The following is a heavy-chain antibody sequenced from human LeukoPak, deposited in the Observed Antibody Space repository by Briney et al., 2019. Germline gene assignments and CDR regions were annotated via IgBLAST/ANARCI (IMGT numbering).Heavy chain of an antibody. V-gene: IGHV1-18*01. Sequence: GASVKVSCKGSGYTFTSYGISWGRQAPGQGGECMAWITAYNASTNSAQNLQRRVPITTATSTITAYMELRSLISDDTAVYYCARAHSGIDYWGQGTLVTVSS. J-gene: IGHJ4*02. CDR1: GYTFTSYG. CDR3: ARAHSGIDY. D-gene: IGHD6-13*01. CDR2: ITAYNAST.